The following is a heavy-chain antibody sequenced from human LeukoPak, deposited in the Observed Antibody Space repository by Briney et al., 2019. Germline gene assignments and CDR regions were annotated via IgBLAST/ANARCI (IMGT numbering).Heavy chain of an antibody. CDR2: IYTSGDT. CDR1: GGSISNYY. CDR3: ARSISSYSYFDF. D-gene: IGHD2-15*01. J-gene: IGHJ4*02. V-gene: IGHV4-4*07. Sequence: ETLSLTCTVSGGSISNYYWSWIRQPAGKGLEWIGRIYTSGDTNYNATLSSRVAMSLDTSRNQFSLKLRSVTAADTAVYYCARSISSYSYFDFWGQGTLVTVSS.